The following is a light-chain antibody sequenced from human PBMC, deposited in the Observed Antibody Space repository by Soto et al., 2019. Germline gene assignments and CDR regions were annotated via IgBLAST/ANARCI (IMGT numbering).Light chain of an antibody. Sequence: EIVITQSPATLSVSPGERATLSCRASQSVSSNLAWYQQKPGQAPRLLIYGASTRATGIPARFSGSGSGTEFTLTISSLQSEDFAVYYCQQYNNWPRTFCRGTKVAIK. CDR2: GAS. V-gene: IGKV3-15*01. CDR1: QSVSSN. CDR3: QQYNNWPRT. J-gene: IGKJ1*01.